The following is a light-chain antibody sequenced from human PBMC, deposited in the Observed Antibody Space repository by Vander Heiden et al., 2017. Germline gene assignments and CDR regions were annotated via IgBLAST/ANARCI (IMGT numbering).Light chain of an antibody. J-gene: IGKJ1*01. Sequence: DIVMTQSPDSLAVSLGERATINCKSSQSLFYSSNNQNFLAWYQQKPGQPPKLLIYWASIREFGVPDRFSGSGSGTDFTLTISSLQAEDVAVYYCQQYFGTPWTFGQGTKVEV. V-gene: IGKV4-1*01. CDR3: QQYFGTPWT. CDR1: QSLFYSSNNQNF. CDR2: WAS.